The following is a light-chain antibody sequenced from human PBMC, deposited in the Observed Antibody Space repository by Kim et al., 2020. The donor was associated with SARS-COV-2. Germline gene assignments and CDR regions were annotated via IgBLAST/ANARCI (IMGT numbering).Light chain of an antibody. V-gene: IGLV1-47*01. CDR1: SSNIGSNY. Sequence: PWVTISCSGRSSNIGSNYVYWYQQLPGTAPKLLIYRNNQRPSGVPDRFSGSKSGPSASLAISGLRSEDEADYYCAAWDDILSGVVFGGGTQLTVL. CDR2: RNN. J-gene: IGLJ2*01. CDR3: AAWDDILSGVV.